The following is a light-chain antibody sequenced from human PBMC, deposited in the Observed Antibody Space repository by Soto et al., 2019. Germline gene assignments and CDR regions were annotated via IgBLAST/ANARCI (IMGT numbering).Light chain of an antibody. CDR3: QQLKRYPLS. V-gene: IGKV1-9*01. CDR1: QGISSY. J-gene: IGKJ4*01. Sequence: IQLTQSPSSLSASVGDRVTITCRASQGISSYLAWYQQKPGKVPKLLIDAASTLQRGVSSRFSGRGSGTDFTLTISSLQPEDVATYYSQQLKRYPLSFGGGTK. CDR2: AAS.